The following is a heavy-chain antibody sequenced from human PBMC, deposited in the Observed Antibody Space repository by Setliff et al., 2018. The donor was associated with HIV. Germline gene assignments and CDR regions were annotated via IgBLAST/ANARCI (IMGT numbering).Heavy chain of an antibody. D-gene: IGHD3-10*01. V-gene: IGHV4-4*09. CDR2: TYTSGST. CDR3: ARTFGDLKHYNYYYSIDG. J-gene: IGHJ6*02. Sequence: SETLSLTCTVSGGSITSYYWSWIRQPPGKGLEWIGYTYTSGSTNYNPSLTSRVTISVDTSTNQFSLKLSSVTAATTAVYYCARTFGDLKHYNYYYSIDGGGQGTTVTVS. CDR1: GGSITSYY.